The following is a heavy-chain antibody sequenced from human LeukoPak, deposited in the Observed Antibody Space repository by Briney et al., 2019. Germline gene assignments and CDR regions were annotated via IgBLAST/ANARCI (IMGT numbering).Heavy chain of an antibody. CDR1: GFSFSNYV. V-gene: IGHV3-30*18. CDR3: AKARGGATVTTTVGY. Sequence: GGSLRLSCAASGFSFSNYVMHWVRQAPGKGLEWVAVISYDGSNKYYADSVKGRFTISRDNSKNTLYLQMNSLRAEDTAVYYCAKARGGATVTTTVGYWGQGTLVTVSS. J-gene: IGHJ4*02. CDR2: ISYDGSNK. D-gene: IGHD4-17*01.